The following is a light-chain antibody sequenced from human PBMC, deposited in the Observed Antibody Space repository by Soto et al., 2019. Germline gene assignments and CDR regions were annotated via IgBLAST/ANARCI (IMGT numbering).Light chain of an antibody. V-gene: IGKV3-15*01. J-gene: IGKJ1*01. CDR2: GAS. Sequence: EIVMAQYPATLSVSPGERATLSCRASQSVSSNLAWYQQKPGQAPRLLIYGASTRATGIPARFSGSGSGTEFTLTISSLQSEDFVVYYCQQYNNWPMTFGQGTKVEIK. CDR1: QSVSSN. CDR3: QQYNNWPMT.